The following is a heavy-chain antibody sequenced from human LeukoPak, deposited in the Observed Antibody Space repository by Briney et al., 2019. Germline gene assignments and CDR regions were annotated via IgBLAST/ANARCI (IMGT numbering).Heavy chain of an antibody. CDR1: GFTFSNFA. D-gene: IGHD1-26*01. V-gene: IGHV3-30*09. J-gene: IGHJ4*02. CDR2: ISHDERNK. Sequence: GRSLRLSCVASGFTFSNFAMHWVRQAPGKGLAWVAVISHDERNKYYADSVKGRFAISRDNSKNTLYLQMNSLRAEDTAVYYCARDQGGWELFDFDYWGQGTLVTVSS. CDR3: ARDQGGWELFDFDY.